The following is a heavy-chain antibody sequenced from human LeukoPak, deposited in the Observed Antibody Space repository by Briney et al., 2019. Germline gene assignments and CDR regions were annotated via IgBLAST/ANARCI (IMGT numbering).Heavy chain of an antibody. CDR2: FTSDGNSM. CDR1: GFTLSSYT. D-gene: IGHD1-26*01. Sequence: PGGSLRPPCAASGFTLSSYTMYWVRQAPGRGLVWVARFTSDGNSMTYADFVKGRFTVSRDIAKNTLYLQMNSLRAEDTAVYYCARAQVGTPTDCWGQGTLVTVSS. CDR3: ARAQVGTPTDC. V-gene: IGHV3-74*01. J-gene: IGHJ4*02.